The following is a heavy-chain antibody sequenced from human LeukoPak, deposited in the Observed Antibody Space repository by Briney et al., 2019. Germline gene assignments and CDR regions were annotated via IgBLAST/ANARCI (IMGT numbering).Heavy chain of an antibody. CDR1: GFSFSNYA. CDR2: ISYDGSNK. D-gene: IGHD6-19*01. V-gene: IGHV3-30-3*01. CDR3: AREFGGGWYPHDAFDI. Sequence: GRSLRLSCAASGFSFSNYAMHWVRQAPGKGLEWVAVISYDGSNKYYADSVKGRFTISRDNSKNTLYLQMNSLRAEDTAVYYCAREFGGGWYPHDAFDIWGQGTMVTVSS. J-gene: IGHJ3*02.